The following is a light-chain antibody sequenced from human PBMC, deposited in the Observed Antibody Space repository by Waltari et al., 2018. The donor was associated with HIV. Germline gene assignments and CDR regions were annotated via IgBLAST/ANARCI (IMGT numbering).Light chain of an antibody. Sequence: QSALTQPASVSGSPGQSITIPCTGHFGGSNHVSGYQQYPGKAPKLMIYEVNNRPSGVSNRFSGSKSGNTASLTISGLQTEDEADYYCNSYTGAFGTGTKVTVL. J-gene: IGLJ1*01. CDR1: HFGGSNH. V-gene: IGLV2-14*01. CDR3: NSYTGA. CDR2: EVN.